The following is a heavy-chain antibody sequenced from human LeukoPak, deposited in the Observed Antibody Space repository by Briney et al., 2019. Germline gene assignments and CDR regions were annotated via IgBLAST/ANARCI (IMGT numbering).Heavy chain of an antibody. Sequence: GGTLRLSCAASGFTFSSYSMNWVRQAPGKGLEWVSSISSSSSYIYYADSVKGRFTISRDNAKNSLYLQMNSLRAEDTAVYYCARDLTVPAASLDYYYYYMDVWGKGTTVTVSS. D-gene: IGHD2-2*01. J-gene: IGHJ6*03. CDR2: ISSSSSYI. V-gene: IGHV3-21*01. CDR3: ARDLTVPAASLDYYYYYMDV. CDR1: GFTFSSYS.